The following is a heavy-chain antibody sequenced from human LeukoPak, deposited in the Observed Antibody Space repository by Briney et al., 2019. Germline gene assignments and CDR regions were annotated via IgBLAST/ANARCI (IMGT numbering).Heavy chain of an antibody. CDR1: GGTFSTYA. D-gene: IGHD5-18*01. CDR2: INPSGGST. V-gene: IGHV1-46*01. CDR3: ARDRGGRNSYGHFDY. J-gene: IGHJ4*02. Sequence: ASVKVSCKTSGGTFSTYAINWMRQAPGQGLEWMGIINPSGGSTSYAQKFQGKVTMTRDTSTSTVYMELSSLRSEDTAVYYCARDRGGRNSYGHFDYWGQGTLVTVSS.